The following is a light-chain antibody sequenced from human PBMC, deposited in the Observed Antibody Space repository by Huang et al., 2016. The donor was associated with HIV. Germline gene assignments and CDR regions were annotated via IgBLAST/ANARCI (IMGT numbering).Light chain of an antibody. V-gene: IGKV3-15*01. CDR1: RSVSTN. CDR3: HQYNNWLLS. CDR2: GSS. J-gene: IGKJ4*01. Sequence: EIVMTQSPAALSVSPGQRVTLSCRATRSVSTNVAWYQQRHGQAPSLLIYGSSTRAHGSPARFSGSGSGTDFSLTISSLQSEDFALYYCHQYNNWLLSFGGGTRV.